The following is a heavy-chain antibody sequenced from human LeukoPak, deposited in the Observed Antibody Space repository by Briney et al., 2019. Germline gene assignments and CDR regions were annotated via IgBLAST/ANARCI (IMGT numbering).Heavy chain of an antibody. Sequence: GSLRLSCSASGFSFSSYNMNWVRQAPGKGLEWVSSINSGSTYTYYGDSVKGRFTISRDNGNRSLFLHMNSLRAEDTAVYFCARVEATSGRHYYYYSMDVWGKGTTVTVSS. D-gene: IGHD2-15*01. CDR3: ARVEATSGRHYYYYSMDV. CDR1: GFSFSSYN. J-gene: IGHJ6*03. CDR2: INSGSTYT. V-gene: IGHV3-21*01.